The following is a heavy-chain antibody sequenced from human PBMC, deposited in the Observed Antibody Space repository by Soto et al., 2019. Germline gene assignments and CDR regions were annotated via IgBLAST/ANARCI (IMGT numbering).Heavy chain of an antibody. Sequence: PGGSLRLSCAASGFTFSSYGMHWVRQAPGKGLEWVAVIWYDGSNKYYADSVKGRFTISRDNSKNTLYLQMNSLRAEDTAVYYCARDHVGSTSESYYYYGMDVWGQGTTVTVSS. CDR1: GFTFSSYG. D-gene: IGHD2-2*01. CDR2: IWYDGSNK. V-gene: IGHV3-33*01. CDR3: ARDHVGSTSESYYYYGMDV. J-gene: IGHJ6*02.